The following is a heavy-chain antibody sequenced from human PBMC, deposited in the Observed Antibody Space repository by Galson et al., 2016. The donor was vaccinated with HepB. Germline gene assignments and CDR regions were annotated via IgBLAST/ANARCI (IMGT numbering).Heavy chain of an antibody. J-gene: IGHJ3*01. CDR2: IDPRDSYT. V-gene: IGHV5-10-1*01. D-gene: IGHD3-22*01. Sequence: QSGAEVKKPGESLKISCKGSGYSFTSYWIGWVRQMPGKGLEWMGRIDPRDSYTNYSPSFQGHVTISADKSVSTAYLQWSSLTASDTAIYYCARHLWGSDSFDVWGQGTMLSVSS. CDR3: ARHLWGSDSFDV. CDR1: GYSFTSYW.